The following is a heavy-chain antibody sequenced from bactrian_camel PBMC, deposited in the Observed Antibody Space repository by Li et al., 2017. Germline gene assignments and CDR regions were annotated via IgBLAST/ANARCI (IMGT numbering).Heavy chain of an antibody. Sequence: HVQLVESGGGSVQAGGSLRVSCEASGFPFSTYCLAWFRHAPGQEREGVAAIRAGAGNIFYGGSVKGRFTISRDNDKNTVYLQMDRLTTEDTAMYYCAQGPWLGWPPATTDFAYWGQGTQVTVS. CDR3: AQGPWLGWPPATTDFAY. CDR2: IRAGAGNI. D-gene: IGHD1*01. V-gene: IGHV3S1*01. J-gene: IGHJ4*01. CDR1: GFPFSTYC.